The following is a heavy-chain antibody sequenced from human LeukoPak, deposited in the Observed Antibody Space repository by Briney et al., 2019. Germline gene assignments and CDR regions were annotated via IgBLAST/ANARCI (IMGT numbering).Heavy chain of an antibody. D-gene: IGHD2-15*01. CDR3: ARDPAEYCSGGSCYPDY. CDR2: ISSSSSYI. CDR1: GFTFSSYS. J-gene: IGHJ4*02. Sequence: GGSLRLSCEASGFTFSSYSMNWVRQAPGKGLEWVSSISSSSSYIYYADSVKGRFTISRDNAKNSLYLQMNSLRAEDTALYYCARDPAEYCSGGSCYPDYWGQGTLVTVSS. V-gene: IGHV3-21*01.